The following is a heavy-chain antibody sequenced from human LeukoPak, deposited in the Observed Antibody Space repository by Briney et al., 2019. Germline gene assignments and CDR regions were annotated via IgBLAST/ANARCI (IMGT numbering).Heavy chain of an antibody. CDR2: ISSSGSYI. Sequence: GGSLRLPCAASGFTFSSYTINWVRQAPGKGLEWVSSISSSGSYIYYADSVKGRFTVSRDNAKNSLYLQMKSLRAEDTAVYYCARDRGSRRYNNGYSEYWGQGTLATVSS. V-gene: IGHV3-21*01. D-gene: IGHD5-18*01. CDR3: ARDRGSRRYNNGYSEY. CDR1: GFTFSSYT. J-gene: IGHJ4*02.